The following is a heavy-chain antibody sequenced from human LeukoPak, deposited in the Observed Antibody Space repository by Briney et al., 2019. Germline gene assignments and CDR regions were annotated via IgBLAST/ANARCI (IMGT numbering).Heavy chain of an antibody. CDR2: INHSGST. V-gene: IGHV4-34*01. CDR1: GGSFSGYY. CDR3: ARDSADYYDSSGYLDY. Sequence: SETLSLTCAVYGGSFSGYYWSWIRQPPGKGLEWIGEINHSGSTNYNPSLKSRVTMSVDTSKNQFSLKLSSVTAADTAVYYCARDSADYYDSSGYLDYWGQGTLVTVSS. D-gene: IGHD3-22*01. J-gene: IGHJ4*02.